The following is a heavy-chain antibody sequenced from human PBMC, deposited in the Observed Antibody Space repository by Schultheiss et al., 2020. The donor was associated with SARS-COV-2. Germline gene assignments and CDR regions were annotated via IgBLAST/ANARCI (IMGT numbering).Heavy chain of an antibody. D-gene: IGHD6-13*01. CDR3: ARVRSPPWFDP. CDR1: GGSFSGYY. J-gene: IGHJ5*02. Sequence: SQTLSLTCAVYGGSFSGYYWSWIRQHPGKGLEWIGYIYYSGSTNYNPSLKSRVNISVDTSKNQFSLKLSSVTAADTAVYYCARVRSPPWFDPWGQGTLVTVSS. V-gene: IGHV4-59*01. CDR2: IYYSGST.